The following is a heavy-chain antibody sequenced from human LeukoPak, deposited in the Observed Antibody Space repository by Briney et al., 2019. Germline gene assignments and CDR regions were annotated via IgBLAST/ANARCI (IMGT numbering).Heavy chain of an antibody. V-gene: IGHV3-30*18. CDR2: ITYDRNTT. Sequence: GGSLRLSYAASGFTFNSCGLHWVRQAPGKGLEGVAVITYDRNTTYIEGSVKGRFTITRDTSKSTLYLQMNSLGAEYTAVYYCVKEQGSGSYRTADYWGQGTLVTVSS. J-gene: IGHJ4*02. D-gene: IGHD3-10*01. CDR3: VKEQGSGSYRTADY. CDR1: GFTFNSCG.